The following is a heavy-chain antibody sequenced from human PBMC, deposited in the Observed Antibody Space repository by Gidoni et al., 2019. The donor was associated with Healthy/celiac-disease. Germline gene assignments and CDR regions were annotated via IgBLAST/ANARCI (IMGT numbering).Heavy chain of an antibody. Sequence: QVQLQELGPGLVKPSETLSLTCTVFGGPISRYYWIWVRQPPGKGREWIGYIYYSGSTNYNPSLTSRVTISVDTSMNQFSLNLCAVTASDTAVYYCARDRDYYGMDVWGQGTTVTVSS. CDR1: GGPISRYY. V-gene: IGHV4-59*01. CDR3: ARDRDYYGMDV. J-gene: IGHJ6*02. CDR2: IYYSGST.